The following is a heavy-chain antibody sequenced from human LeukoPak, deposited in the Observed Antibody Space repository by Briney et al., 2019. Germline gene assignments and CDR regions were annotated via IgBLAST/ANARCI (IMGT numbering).Heavy chain of an antibody. D-gene: IGHD1-14*01. CDR1: GYAFSGDW. CDR2: INNDGSSK. CDR3: ASFNPISLSDY. V-gene: IGHV3-74*01. Sequence: GGSLRLSCKGSGYAFSGDWMHWVRQAPGKGLVWVSRINNDGSSKGYADSVTGRFTISRDNAKNTLFLQMSSLRAEDTAVYYCASFNPISLSDYWGQGTLVTVSS. J-gene: IGHJ4*02.